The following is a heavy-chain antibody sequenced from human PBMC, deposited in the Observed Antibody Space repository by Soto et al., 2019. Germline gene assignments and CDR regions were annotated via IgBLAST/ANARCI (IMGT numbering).Heavy chain of an antibody. CDR1: GGSISSSSYY. Sequence: ETLSLTCTVSGGSISSSSYYWGWIRQPPGKGLEWIGSIYYSGSTYYNPSLKSRVTISVDTSKNQFSLKLSSVTAADTAVYYCARHGPDCSGGSCYPPRPYYFDYWGQGTLVTV. D-gene: IGHD2-15*01. CDR2: IYYSGST. J-gene: IGHJ4*02. CDR3: ARHGPDCSGGSCYPPRPYYFDY. V-gene: IGHV4-39*01.